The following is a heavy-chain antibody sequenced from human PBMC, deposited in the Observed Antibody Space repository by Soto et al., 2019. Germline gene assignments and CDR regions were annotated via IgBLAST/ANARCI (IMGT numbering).Heavy chain of an antibody. Sequence: GGSLRLSCAASGFTFSNAWMSWVRQAPGKGLEWVGRIKSKTDGGTTDYAAPVKGRFTISRDDSKNTLYLQMNSLKTEDTAVYYCTTAVVVVVAATAYWGQGTLVTVSS. V-gene: IGHV3-15*01. D-gene: IGHD2-15*01. CDR1: GFTFSNAW. J-gene: IGHJ4*02. CDR3: TTAVVVVVAATAY. CDR2: IKSKTDGGTT.